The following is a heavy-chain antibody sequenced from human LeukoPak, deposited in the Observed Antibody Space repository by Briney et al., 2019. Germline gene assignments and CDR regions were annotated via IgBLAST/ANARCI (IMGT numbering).Heavy chain of an antibody. CDR2: IRYDGGNK. CDR1: GFTFSNYG. CDR3: AKDGARVGATTYYYMDV. Sequence: TGGSLRLSCAASGFTFSNYGMHWLRQAPGKGLEGGTFIRYDGGNKYYTDSVKGRFTIFRDNFKNMIYLQMNSLRAEDTAVYYCAKDGARVGATTYYYMDVWGKETTVTVSS. D-gene: IGHD1-26*01. V-gene: IGHV3-30*02. J-gene: IGHJ6*03.